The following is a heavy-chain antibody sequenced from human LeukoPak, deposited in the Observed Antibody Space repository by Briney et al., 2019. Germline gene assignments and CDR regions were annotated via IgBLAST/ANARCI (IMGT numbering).Heavy chain of an antibody. J-gene: IGHJ3*02. CDR3: ARVRRFPPESYSAFDI. CDR2: IYTSGST. CDR1: GGSISSGSYY. D-gene: IGHD3-10*01. Sequence: SQTLSLTCTVSGGSISSGSYYWSWIRQPAGKGLEWIGRIYTSGSTNYNPSLKSRVTISVDTSKNQFSLKLSSVTAADTAVYYCARVRRFPPESYSAFDIWGQGTMVTVSS. V-gene: IGHV4-61*02.